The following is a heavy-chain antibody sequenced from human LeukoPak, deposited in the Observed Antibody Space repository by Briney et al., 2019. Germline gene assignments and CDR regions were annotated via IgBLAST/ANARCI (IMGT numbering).Heavy chain of an antibody. CDR1: GFSVSRNY. J-gene: IGHJ4*02. D-gene: IGHD3-3*01. Sequence: GGSLRLSCAASGFSVSRNYMSCVRPAPGKGLGWASIIYNDANTNYADSVKGRFTISRDNFKNTLYLQMGSLRAEDMAVYYCARGGLYYDFLSGYYSELDYWGQGTLVTVSS. V-gene: IGHV3-66*02. CDR2: IYNDANT. CDR3: ARGGLYYDFLSGYYSELDY.